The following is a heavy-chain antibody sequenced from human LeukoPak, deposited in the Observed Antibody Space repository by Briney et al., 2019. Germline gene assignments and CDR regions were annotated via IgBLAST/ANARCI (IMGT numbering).Heavy chain of an antibody. V-gene: IGHV4-30-2*01. Sequence: PSETLSLPCAVSGGSISSGGYSWSWIRQPPGKGLEWIGYIYYSGSTYYNPSLKSRVTISVDRSKNQFSLKLSSVTAADTAVYYCARGRYCSSTSCYRRGYYYYGMDVWGQGTTVTVSS. CDR2: IYYSGST. CDR3: ARGRYCSSTSCYRRGYYYYGMDV. CDR1: GGSISSGGYS. J-gene: IGHJ6*02. D-gene: IGHD2-2*02.